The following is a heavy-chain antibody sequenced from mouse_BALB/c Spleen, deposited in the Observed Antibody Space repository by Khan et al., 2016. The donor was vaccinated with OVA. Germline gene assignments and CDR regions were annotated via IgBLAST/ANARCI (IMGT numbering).Heavy chain of an antibody. V-gene: IGHV5-4*02. CDR3: TRGYYGDPFAY. J-gene: IGHJ3*01. CDR1: GFTFSDYY. Sequence: EVELVESGGGLVEPGGSLKLSCEASGFTFSDYYMYWVRQTPEKRLEWVATISDGGRYTYYPDSVKGRFTISRDDVKINLYLRMSSLKSEDTAMDYCTRGYYGDPFAYWGQGTLVTVSA. D-gene: IGHD2-13*01. CDR2: ISDGGRYT.